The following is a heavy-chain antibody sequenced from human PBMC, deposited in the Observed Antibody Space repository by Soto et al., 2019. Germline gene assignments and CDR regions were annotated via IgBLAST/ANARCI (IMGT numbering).Heavy chain of an antibody. D-gene: IGHD2-21*02. CDR3: ASGDWNSLEY. V-gene: IGHV4-39*01. CDR1: GGSISSSSYY. Sequence: PSETLSLTCTVSGGSISSSSYYWCWIRQPPGKGLEWIGNIYHSGSTYYNPSLKSRVTISVDTSKNQFSLKLSSVTAADTAVYYCASGDWNSLEYWGQGTLVTVS. CDR2: IYHSGST. J-gene: IGHJ4*02.